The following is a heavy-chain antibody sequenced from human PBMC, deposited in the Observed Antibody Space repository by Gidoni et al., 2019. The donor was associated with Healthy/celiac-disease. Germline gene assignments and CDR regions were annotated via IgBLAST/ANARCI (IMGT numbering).Heavy chain of an antibody. CDR2: IGSSSRYI. Sequence: EVQLVESGGGLVKPGGSLRLSCAASGFTFSSYSMNGVRQAPGKGLEWVSSIGSSSRYIYYADSVKGRFTIYRDNDKNSLYLQKNSLRAEDTAVYYCARGGYSYDPFSHFDYWGQGTLVTVSS. J-gene: IGHJ4*02. CDR3: ARGGYSYDPFSHFDY. CDR1: GFTFSSYS. V-gene: IGHV3-21*01. D-gene: IGHD5-18*01.